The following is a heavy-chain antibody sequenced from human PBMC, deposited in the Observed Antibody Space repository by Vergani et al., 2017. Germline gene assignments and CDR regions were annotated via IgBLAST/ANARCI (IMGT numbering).Heavy chain of an antibody. CDR2: IIPIFGTA. CDR1: GYTFTGYY. J-gene: IGHJ1*01. D-gene: IGHD6-19*01. Sequence: QVQLVQSGAEVKKPGASVKVSCKASGYTFTGYYMHWVRQAPGQGLEWMGGIIPIFGTANYAQKFQGRVTITADKSTSTAYMELSSLRSEDTAVYYCARLGPDIAVARAEYFQKWGQGNLVTVSS. CDR3: ARLGPDIAVARAEYFQK. V-gene: IGHV1-69*06.